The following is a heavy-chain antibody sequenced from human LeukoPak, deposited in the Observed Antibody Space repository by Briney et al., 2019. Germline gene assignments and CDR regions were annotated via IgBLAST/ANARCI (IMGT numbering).Heavy chain of an antibody. V-gene: IGHV1-18*01. Sequence: GASVKVSCRASGYTFTSYGISWVRQAPGQGLEWMGWISAYNGNTNYAQKLQGRVTMTTDTSTSTAYMELRSLRSDDTAVYYCARRRSLLWFGEFNYYMDVWGKGTTVTISS. J-gene: IGHJ6*03. CDR2: ISAYNGNT. CDR1: GYTFTSYG. D-gene: IGHD3-10*01. CDR3: ARRRSLLWFGEFNYYMDV.